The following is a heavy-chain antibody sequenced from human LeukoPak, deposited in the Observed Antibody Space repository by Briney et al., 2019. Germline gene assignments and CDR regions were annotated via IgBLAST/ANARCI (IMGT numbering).Heavy chain of an antibody. CDR1: GFTFSSYS. CDR3: ARDGSLTGYPNWFDP. D-gene: IGHD3-9*01. Sequence: GGSLRLSCAASGFTFSSYSMNWVRQAPGKGLEWVSSISSSSSYICYADSVKGRFTISRDNAKNSLYLQMNSLRAEDTAVYYCARDGSLTGYPNWFDPWGQGTLVTVSS. V-gene: IGHV3-21*01. J-gene: IGHJ5*02. CDR2: ISSSSSYI.